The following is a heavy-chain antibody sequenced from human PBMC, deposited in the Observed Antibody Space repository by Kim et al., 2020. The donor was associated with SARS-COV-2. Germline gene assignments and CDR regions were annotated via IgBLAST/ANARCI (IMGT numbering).Heavy chain of an antibody. J-gene: IGHJ5*02. CDR2: ISSSGSTI. V-gene: IGHV3-48*03. D-gene: IGHD3-22*01. CDR1: GFTFSSYE. Sequence: GGSLRLSCAASGFTFSSYEMNWVRQAPGKGLEWVSYISSSGSTIYYADSVKGRFTISRDNAKNSLYLQMNSLRAEDTAVYYCARGGGYDSSGYTPSWGQGTLLTVS. CDR3: ARGGGYDSSGYTPS.